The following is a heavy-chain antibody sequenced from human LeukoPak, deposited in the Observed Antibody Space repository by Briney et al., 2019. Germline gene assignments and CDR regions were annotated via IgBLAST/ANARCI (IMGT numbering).Heavy chain of an antibody. CDR3: ARDWSYYDFWSGYTGLDAFDI. CDR2: INPSGGST. J-gene: IGHJ3*02. CDR1: GGTFSSYA. Sequence: ASVKVSCKASGGTFSSYAISWVRQAPGQGLEWMGIINPSGGSTSYAQKFQGRVTMTRDTSTSTVYMELSSLRSEDTAVYYCARDWSYYDFWSGYTGLDAFDIWGQGTMVTVSS. V-gene: IGHV1-46*01. D-gene: IGHD3-3*01.